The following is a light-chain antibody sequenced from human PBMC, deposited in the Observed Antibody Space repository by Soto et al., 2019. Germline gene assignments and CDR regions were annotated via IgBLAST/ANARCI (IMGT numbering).Light chain of an antibody. CDR3: QSYDNSPSGGYV. J-gene: IGLJ1*01. CDR2: GYS. CDR1: SSNIGAGYD. Sequence: QSVLTQPPSVSGAPGQRVTISCTGSSSNIGAGYDVHWYQQLPGTAPKLLIFGYSTRPSGVPDRFSGSKSGTSASLAITGLQAEDEADYYCQSYDNSPSGGYVFGSGTKLTVL. V-gene: IGLV1-40*01.